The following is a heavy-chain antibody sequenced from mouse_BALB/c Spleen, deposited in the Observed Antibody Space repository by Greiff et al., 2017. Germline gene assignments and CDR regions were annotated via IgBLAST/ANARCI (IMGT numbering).Heavy chain of an antibody. CDR2: IDPANGNT. J-gene: IGHJ4*01. CDR1: GFNIKDTY. V-gene: IGHV14-3*02. CDR3: ARRGLRGGYYYAMDY. Sequence: EVQLQQSGAELVKPGASVKLSCTASGFNIKDTYMHWVKQRPEQGLEWIGRIDPANGNTKYDPKFQGKATITADTSSNTAYLQLSSLTSEDTAVYYCARRGLRGGYYYAMDYWGQGTSVTVSS. D-gene: IGHD2-2*01.